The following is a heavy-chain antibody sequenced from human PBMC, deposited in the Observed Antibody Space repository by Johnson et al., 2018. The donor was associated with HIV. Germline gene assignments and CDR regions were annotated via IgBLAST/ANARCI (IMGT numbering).Heavy chain of an antibody. CDR3: ARGQGFWAFDI. J-gene: IGHJ3*02. D-gene: IGHD3-3*01. CDR2: IQYDGTNK. CDR1: GFTFSSYG. V-gene: IGHV3-30*02. Sequence: ESGGGVVQPGGSLRLSCAASGFTFSSYGMHWVRQVPGNGLEWVTFIQYDGTNKYYADSVKGRFTISRDNSKNTLYLQMYSLRPEDTAVYYCARGQGFWAFDIWGQGTMVTVSS.